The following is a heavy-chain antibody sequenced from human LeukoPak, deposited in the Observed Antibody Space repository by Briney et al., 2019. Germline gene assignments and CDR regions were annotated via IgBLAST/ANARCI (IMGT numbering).Heavy chain of an antibody. J-gene: IGHJ6*02. D-gene: IGHD3-3*01. CDR2: ISWNSGSI. CDR3: AKGFLESSYGMDV. CDR1: GFTVSSTY. Sequence: GGSLRLSCAASGFTVSSTYMSWVRQAPGKGLESVSGISWNSGSIGYADSVKGRFTISRDNAKNSLYLQMNSLRAEDTALYYCAKGFLESSYGMDVWGQGTTVTVSS. V-gene: IGHV3-9*01.